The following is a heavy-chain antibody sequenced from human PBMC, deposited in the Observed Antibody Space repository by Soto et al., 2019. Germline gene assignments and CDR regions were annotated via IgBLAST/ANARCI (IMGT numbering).Heavy chain of an antibody. V-gene: IGHV3-33*01. CDR3: ARLYCSAASCYSVGAFDI. Sequence: QVQLVESGGGVVQPGRSLRLSCAASGFTFSTYGMHWVRQAPGKGLEWVALIWFDGSDKYYTESVKGRFTISRDNSRSTVDRQINSLRAEDTAVYYCARLYCSAASCYSVGAFDIRGQGTMVTVTS. CDR2: IWFDGSDK. D-gene: IGHD2-2*01. J-gene: IGHJ3*02. CDR1: GFTFSTYG.